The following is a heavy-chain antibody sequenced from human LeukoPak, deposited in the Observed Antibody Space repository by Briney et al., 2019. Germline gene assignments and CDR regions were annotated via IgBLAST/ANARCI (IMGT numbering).Heavy chain of an antibody. V-gene: IGHV1-46*01. Sequence: ASVKVSCKASGYTFTSYHMHWVRQAPGQGLEWMGIINPSGGSTNYAQKFRGRVTMTRDMSTGTVYMELSSLTSEDTAVYYCAREAITIFGLVRTQTTKGPHRFDPWGQGTLVTVSS. J-gene: IGHJ5*02. CDR3: AREAITIFGLVRTQTTKGPHRFDP. CDR1: GYTFTSYH. CDR2: INPSGGST. D-gene: IGHD3-3*01.